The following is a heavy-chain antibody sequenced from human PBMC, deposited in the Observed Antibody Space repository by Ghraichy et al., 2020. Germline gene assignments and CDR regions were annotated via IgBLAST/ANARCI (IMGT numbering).Heavy chain of an antibody. J-gene: IGHJ4*02. CDR2: ISSNGGST. V-gene: IGHV3-64*01. CDR3: ARFQDADD. CDR1: GFTFSSYA. Sequence: GGSLRLSCAASGFTFSSYAMHWVRQAPGKGLEYVSAISSNGGSTYYANSVKGRFTISRDNSKNTLYLQMGSLRAEDMAVYYCARFQDADDWGQGTLVTVSS.